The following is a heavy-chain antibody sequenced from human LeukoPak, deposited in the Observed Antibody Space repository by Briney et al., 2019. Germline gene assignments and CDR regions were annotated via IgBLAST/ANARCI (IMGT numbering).Heavy chain of an antibody. V-gene: IGHV1-18*01. CDR1: GYTFTSYG. J-gene: IGHJ6*02. Sequence: ASVKVSCKASGYTFTSYGISWVRQAPGQGLEWMGWISAYNGNTNYAQKLQGRVTMTTDTSTSTAYMELRSLRSDDTAVYYCARVLLWFGELLFDYYYYGMDVWGQGTTVTVSS. CDR3: ARVLLWFGELLFDYYYYGMDV. D-gene: IGHD3-10*01. CDR2: ISAYNGNT.